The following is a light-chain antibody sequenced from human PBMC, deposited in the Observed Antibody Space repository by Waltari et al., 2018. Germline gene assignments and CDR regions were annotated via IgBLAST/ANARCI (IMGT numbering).Light chain of an antibody. CDR3: GTFDSSLSGGV. CDR1: SSNIETNY. Sequence: QSVLTQPPSMSAAPGQKVTISCSGSSSNIETNYVSWYQQVPGTAPKLLIYENDKRPSGIPDRFSGSKSGTSATLAITGLQTGDEADYYCGTFDSSLSGGVFGGGTKLTVL. J-gene: IGLJ2*01. CDR2: END. V-gene: IGLV1-51*01.